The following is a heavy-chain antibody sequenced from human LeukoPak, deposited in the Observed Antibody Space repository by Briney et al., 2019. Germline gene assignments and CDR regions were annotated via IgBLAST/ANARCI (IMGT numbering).Heavy chain of an antibody. D-gene: IGHD6-13*01. J-gene: IGHJ4*02. CDR2: INPNSGGT. V-gene: IGHV1-2*02. CDR3: ARDVGIAAAGLFDY. Sequence: VSVKVSCKASGYTFTGYYMHWVRQAPGQGLEWMGWINPNSGGTNYAQRFQGRVSMTRDTSISTAYMELSRLRSDDTAVYYCARDVGIAAAGLFDYWGQGTLVTVSS. CDR1: GYTFTGYY.